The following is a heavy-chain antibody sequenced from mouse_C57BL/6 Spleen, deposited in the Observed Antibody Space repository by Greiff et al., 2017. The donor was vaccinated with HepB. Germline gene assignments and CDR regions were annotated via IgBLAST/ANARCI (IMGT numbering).Heavy chain of an antibody. J-gene: IGHJ1*03. Sequence: VQLQQPGAELVRPGPSVKLSCKASGYTFTSYWMHWVKQRPGQGLEWIGVIDPSDSYTNYNQKFKGKATLTVDTSSSTAYMQLSSLTSEDSAVYYCARPSYYYGSSYDWYFDVWGTGTTVTVSS. CDR3: ARPSYYYGSSYDWYFDV. CDR1: GYTFTSYW. V-gene: IGHV1-59*01. D-gene: IGHD1-1*01. CDR2: IDPSDSYT.